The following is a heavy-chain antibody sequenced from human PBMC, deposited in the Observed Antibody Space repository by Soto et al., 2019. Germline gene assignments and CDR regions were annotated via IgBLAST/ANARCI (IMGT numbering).Heavy chain of an antibody. Sequence: QITLKESGPTLVKPTQTLALTCTFSGFALSTTGVGVGWIHQPPGEALEWLALIYWNEDKRYRPSLKSRLTITKDTSENQVVLIMTNMDPVDTATYYCAHEDPTTDYAMDVWGQGTTVTVSS. CDR1: GFALSTTGVG. J-gene: IGHJ6*02. CDR2: IYWNEDK. CDR3: AHEDPTTDYAMDV. V-gene: IGHV2-5*01. D-gene: IGHD2-15*01.